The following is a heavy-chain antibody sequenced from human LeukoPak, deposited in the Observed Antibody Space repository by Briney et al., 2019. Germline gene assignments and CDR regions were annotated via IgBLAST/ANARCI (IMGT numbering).Heavy chain of an antibody. J-gene: IGHJ4*02. CDR3: ARVAGDYGDFFDY. Sequence: SQTLSLTCAVSGGSISSGGYSWSWIRQPPSKGLEWIGCIFHSGTTYYNPSLESRVAISVETSKNHFSLGLTSVTAADTAMYYCARVAGDYGDFFDYWGQGTLVTVSS. CDR1: GGSISSGGYS. D-gene: IGHD4-17*01. CDR2: IFHSGTT. V-gene: IGHV4-30-2*05.